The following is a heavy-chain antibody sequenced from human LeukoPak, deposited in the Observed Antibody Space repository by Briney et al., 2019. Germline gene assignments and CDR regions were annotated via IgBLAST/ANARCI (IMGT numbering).Heavy chain of an antibody. Sequence: GGSLRLSCAASGFTVSSNYMSWVRQAPGKGLEWVSAISGSGGSTYYADSVKGRFTISRDNSKNTLYLQMNSLRAEDTAVYYRAKDLSIGARYYYYYYGMDVWGQGTTVTVSS. CDR3: AKDLSIGARYYYYYYGMDV. J-gene: IGHJ6*02. CDR2: ISGSGGST. D-gene: IGHD3-10*01. V-gene: IGHV3-23*01. CDR1: GFTVSSNY.